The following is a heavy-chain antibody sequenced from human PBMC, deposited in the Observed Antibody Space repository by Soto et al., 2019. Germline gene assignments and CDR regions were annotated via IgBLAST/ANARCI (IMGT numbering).Heavy chain of an antibody. D-gene: IGHD3-16*01. J-gene: IGHJ5*02. CDR3: VSSRGLGNWFDP. CDR1: GDSITGRNW. CDR2: IYYSGSA. V-gene: IGHV4-39*01. Sequence: SETLSLTCAVSGDSITGRNWWTWVRQPPGKGLEWIGSIYYSGSAYYNPSLKSRVTISVDTSKNQFSLRLSSETAAETAVYYCVSSRGLGNWFDPWGQGNLVTVSS.